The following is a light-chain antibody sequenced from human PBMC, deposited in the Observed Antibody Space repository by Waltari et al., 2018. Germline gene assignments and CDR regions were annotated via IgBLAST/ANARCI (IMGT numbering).Light chain of an antibody. CDR2: EAA. CDR3: QQYDDVPYYT. CDR1: HDISQY. Sequence: DIQMTLSPSSLSASVGDSVTITCRASHDISQYLNWNHQRPGRAPKLLIYEAAQLEMGVSSRFSGSGYGTIFTLTIRSVQAADVGTYFCQQYDDVPYYTFGQGT. J-gene: IGKJ2*01. V-gene: IGKV1-33*01.